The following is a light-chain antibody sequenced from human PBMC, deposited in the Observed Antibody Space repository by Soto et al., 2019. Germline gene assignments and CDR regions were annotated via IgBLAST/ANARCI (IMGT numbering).Light chain of an antibody. CDR1: SSDVGGYNY. CDR2: EVN. V-gene: IGLV2-14*01. J-gene: IGLJ2*01. Sequence: QSALTQPASVSGSPGQSITISCTGTSSDVGGYNYVSWYQQHPGKAPKLMIYEVNNRLSGVSNRFSGSKSGNTASLAISGLQPEDEADYYCSSYTNSNVLFGGGTKLTVL. CDR3: SSYTNSNVL.